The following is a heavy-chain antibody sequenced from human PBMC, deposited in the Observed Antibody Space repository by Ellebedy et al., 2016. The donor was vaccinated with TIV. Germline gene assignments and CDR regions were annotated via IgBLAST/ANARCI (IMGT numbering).Heavy chain of an antibody. Sequence: MPSETLSLTCGVYGGPFSGYYWSWIRQPPGKGLEWLGEINHSGSTNYNPYVKSRITMSVDTHRGQFSLKLSSVTAADTAIYFCAGAYLGDPHWFDPWGQGIPVIVSS. CDR1: GGPFSGYY. CDR3: AGAYLGDPHWFDP. CDR2: INHSGST. V-gene: IGHV4-34*10. D-gene: IGHD3-16*01. J-gene: IGHJ5*02.